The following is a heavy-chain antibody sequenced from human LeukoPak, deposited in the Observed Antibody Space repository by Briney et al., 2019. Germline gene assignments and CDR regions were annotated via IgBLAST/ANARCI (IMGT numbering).Heavy chain of an antibody. CDR3: AKDKGRDYFDY. D-gene: IGHD1-26*01. CDR1: GFTFSSYG. CDR2: ISYDGSNK. Sequence: GGTLTLYCAAPGFTFSSYGMPWVRQAPGQGLERVAVISYDGSNKYYADYVKGRFTISRDNSKNTLYLQMNSRRAEDTAVYYCAKDKGRDYFDYWGQGTLVTVSS. V-gene: IGHV3-30*18. J-gene: IGHJ4*02.